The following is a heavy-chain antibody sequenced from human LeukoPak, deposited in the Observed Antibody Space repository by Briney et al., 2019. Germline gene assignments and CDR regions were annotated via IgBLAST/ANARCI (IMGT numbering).Heavy chain of an antibody. CDR3: ARDVAGSGSR. Sequence: PGGSLRLSCEASGFTFSIYWMHWVRQVPGKGLVWVSRINEYGSTTDYADSVKDRFFISRDNAKNTRYLQMNSLRAEDSAVYYCARDVAGSGSRWGQGTRVTVSS. CDR2: INEYGSTT. CDR1: GFTFSIYW. J-gene: IGHJ4*02. D-gene: IGHD3-10*01. V-gene: IGHV3-74*01.